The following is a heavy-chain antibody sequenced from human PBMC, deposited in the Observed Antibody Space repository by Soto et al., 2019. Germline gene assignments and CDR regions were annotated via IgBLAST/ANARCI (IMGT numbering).Heavy chain of an antibody. CDR3: ALRGPKESPFDF. V-gene: IGHV2-5*02. J-gene: IGHJ4*02. CDR2: IYWDDDK. Sequence: QITLKESGPPLVKPTQTLTLTCTFSRFSLSAGGVGVGWIRQPPGKALECLALIYWDDDKRYRPSLKSRLTITKDTSKNQVVLTMTNMDPMDTATYYCALRGPKESPFDFWGQGTLVTLSS. CDR1: RFSLSAGGVG.